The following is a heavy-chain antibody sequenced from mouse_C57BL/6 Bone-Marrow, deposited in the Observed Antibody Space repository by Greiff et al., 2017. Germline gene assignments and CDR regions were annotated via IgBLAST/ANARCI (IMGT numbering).Heavy chain of an antibody. J-gene: IGHJ3*01. CDR1: GYTFTEYT. CDR3: ARHEAPIYYGNYPWFAY. Sequence: VQLQQSGAELVKPGASVKLSCKASGYTFTEYTIHWVKQRSGQGLEWIGWFYPGSGSIKYNEKFKDKATLTADKSSSTVYMELSRLTSEDSAVXFCARHEAPIYYGNYPWFAYWGQGTLVTVSA. CDR2: FYPGSGSI. V-gene: IGHV1-62-2*01. D-gene: IGHD2-1*01.